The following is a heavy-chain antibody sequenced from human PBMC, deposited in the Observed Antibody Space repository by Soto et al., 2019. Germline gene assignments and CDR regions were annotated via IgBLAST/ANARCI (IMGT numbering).Heavy chain of an antibody. Sequence: EVQLVESGGGLVQPGGSLRLSCAASGFTFSSYSMNWVRQAPGKGLEWVSYISSSSSTIYYADSVKGRFTISRDNAKNSLYLQMNSLRAGDTAVYYCAPHSCDYDYWGQGTLVTVSS. D-gene: IGHD3-22*01. CDR1: GFTFSSYS. CDR2: ISSSSSTI. CDR3: APHSCDYDY. V-gene: IGHV3-48*01. J-gene: IGHJ4*02.